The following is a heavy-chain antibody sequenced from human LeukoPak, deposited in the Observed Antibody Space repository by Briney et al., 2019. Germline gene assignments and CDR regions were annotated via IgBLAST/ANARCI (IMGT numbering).Heavy chain of an antibody. CDR1: GFTLNNYW. Sequence: GGSLRLSCVASGFTLNNYWMHWVRQVPGEGLVWVSRINSDGSNTKHADSVKGRFTISRDNAKSTVYLQMNSLRVEDTAVYYCARAKAVAGGGGDNWFDPWGQGTLVTVSS. CDR2: INSDGSNT. J-gene: IGHJ5*02. D-gene: IGHD6-19*01. CDR3: ARAKAVAGGGGDNWFDP. V-gene: IGHV3-74*01.